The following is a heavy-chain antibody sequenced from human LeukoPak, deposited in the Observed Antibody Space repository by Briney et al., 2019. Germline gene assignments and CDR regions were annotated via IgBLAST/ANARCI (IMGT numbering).Heavy chain of an antibody. Sequence: GASVKVSCKASGYTFTAIYIHWVRQTPGQGLEWMGWINPNSGGTNFAQKFQGRVTMTRDTSISTAYMELSRLGSDDTAVYYCARGPATGDFDYWGQGTLLTVSS. CDR2: INPNSGGT. CDR3: ARGPATGDFDY. J-gene: IGHJ4*02. V-gene: IGHV1-2*02. D-gene: IGHD7-27*01. CDR1: GYTFTAIY.